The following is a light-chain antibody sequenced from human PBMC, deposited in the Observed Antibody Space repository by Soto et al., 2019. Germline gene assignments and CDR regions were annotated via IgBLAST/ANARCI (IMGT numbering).Light chain of an antibody. Sequence: SVLTQPPSASVSPGQSVTISCTGTSSDVGGYSYVSWYQQHPGKAPKLMIYEVSKRPSGVPDRFSGSKSGNTASLTVSGLQAEDEADYYCSSYAGSNNLFVFGTGTKVTVL. V-gene: IGLV2-8*01. CDR2: EVS. CDR1: SSDVGGYSY. J-gene: IGLJ1*01. CDR3: SSYAGSNNLFV.